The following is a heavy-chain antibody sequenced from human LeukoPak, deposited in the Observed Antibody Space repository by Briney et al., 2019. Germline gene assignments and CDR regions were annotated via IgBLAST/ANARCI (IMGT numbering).Heavy chain of an antibody. V-gene: IGHV4-39*01. CDR2: IYYYGGT. D-gene: IGHD5-12*01. J-gene: IGHJ4*02. CDR1: GGSISSSSYY. Sequence: SETLSLTCTVSGGSISSSSYYWGWIRQPPGKGLEWIGSIYYYGGTYYNPSLKSRVTISVDTSKNQFSLRLSSVTAADTAVYYCARMTDIVATITFDCWGQGTLVTVSS. CDR3: ARMTDIVATITFDC.